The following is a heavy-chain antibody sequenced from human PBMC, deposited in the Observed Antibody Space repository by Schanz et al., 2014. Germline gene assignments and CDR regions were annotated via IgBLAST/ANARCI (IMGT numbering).Heavy chain of an antibody. V-gene: IGHV3-74*01. CDR3: VSSRSYASYAY. CDR1: GFTFSSYW. CDR2: IKSAGSST. J-gene: IGHJ4*02. Sequence: EVQLVESGGGLVQPGGSLRLSCAASGFTFSSYWMHWVRQVPGKGLVWVSRIKSAGSSTSYADSVKGRFTISRDNAKNSLYLHMNSVRADATAVYHCVSSRSYASYAYWGQGTLVTVSS. D-gene: IGHD3-10*01.